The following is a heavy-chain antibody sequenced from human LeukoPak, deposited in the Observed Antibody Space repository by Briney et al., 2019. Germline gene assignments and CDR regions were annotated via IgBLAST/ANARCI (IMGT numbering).Heavy chain of an antibody. CDR3: AARPGDLAVPFDY. D-gene: IGHD3-10*01. CDR1: GSTFDTHA. V-gene: IGHV3-23*01. J-gene: IGHJ4*02. Sequence: HPGGSLRLSCAASGSTFDTHAMTWVRQAPGKGLEYVSLISGSGDITYYAHSLKDRFTISRDNSKTTLYLQMHSLRAEDTAMYYCAARPGDLAVPFDYWGQGTLVIVSS. CDR2: ISGSGDIT.